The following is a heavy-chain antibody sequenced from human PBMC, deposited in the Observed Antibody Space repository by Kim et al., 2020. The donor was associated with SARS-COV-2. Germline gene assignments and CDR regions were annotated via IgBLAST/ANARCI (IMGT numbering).Heavy chain of an antibody. CDR3: ARLQAVAGSFDY. CDR1: GGSISSSSYY. Sequence: SETLSLTCTVSGGSISSSSYYWGWIRQPPGKGLEWIGSIYYSGSTYYNPSLKSRVTISVDTSKNQFSLKLSSVTAADTAVYYCARLQAVAGSFDYWGQGT. D-gene: IGHD6-19*01. CDR2: IYYSGST. V-gene: IGHV4-39*01. J-gene: IGHJ4*02.